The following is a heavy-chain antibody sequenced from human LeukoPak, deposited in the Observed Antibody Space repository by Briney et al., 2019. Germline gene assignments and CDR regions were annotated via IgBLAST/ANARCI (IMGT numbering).Heavy chain of an antibody. J-gene: IGHJ4*02. CDR1: GFTFSSFV. CDR2: ISGSGGTT. Sequence: GGSLRLSCAASGFTFSSFVLNWVRQAPGNGLEWVSTISGSGGTTYYADSVKGRFTISRDNSKNTLYLQMNSLRDEDTAVYYCVLRGGATDYWGQGTLVTVSS. V-gene: IGHV3-23*01. D-gene: IGHD3-16*01. CDR3: VLRGGATDY.